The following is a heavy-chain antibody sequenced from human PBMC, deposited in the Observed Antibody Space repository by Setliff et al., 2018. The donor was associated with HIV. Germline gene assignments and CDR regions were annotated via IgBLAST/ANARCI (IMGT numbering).Heavy chain of an antibody. CDR1: GFTFGDYA. J-gene: IGHJ4*02. D-gene: IGHD3-22*01. V-gene: IGHV3-49*03. Sequence: PGGSLRLSCKTSGFTFGDYALSWFRQVPGKGLERVSFIRTKTYGETTEYAAAVKGRFTISRYDSQSISYLQMSSLKTDDTGVYSCSWTLGSYLDSNGYLRYFDYWGQGTLVTVSS. CDR3: SWTLGSYLDSNGYLRYFDY. CDR2: IRTKTYGETT.